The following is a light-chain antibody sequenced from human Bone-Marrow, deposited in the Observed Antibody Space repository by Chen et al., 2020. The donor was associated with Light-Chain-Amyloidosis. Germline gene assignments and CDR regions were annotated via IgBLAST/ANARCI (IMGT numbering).Light chain of an antibody. CDR1: DLPTKY. V-gene: IGLV3-25*03. Sequence: SYELTQPPSVSVSPGQTARITCSGDDLPTKYAYWYQQKPGQAPVLVIHRDTERPSGISERFSGSRSGKTATLTMSGVQAEDEADYHCQSADSSGTYEVIFGGGTKLTVL. J-gene: IGLJ2*01. CDR3: QSADSSGTYEVI. CDR2: RDT.